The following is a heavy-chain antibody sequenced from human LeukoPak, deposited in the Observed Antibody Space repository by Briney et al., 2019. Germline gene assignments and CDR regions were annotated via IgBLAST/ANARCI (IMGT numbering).Heavy chain of an antibody. D-gene: IGHD4-17*01. J-gene: IGHJ4*02. CDR1: GVSISAYY. Sequence: SETLSLTCSVSGVSISAYYWSWIRQPAGKGLEWIGRIYPGESIYASENTNYNPSLKSRVSMSGDTSKNQVSLKLRSVTAADTAVYYCARDPTTVTTIFDSWGQGTLVAVSS. CDR2: IYPGESIYASENT. CDR3: ARDPTTVTTIFDS. V-gene: IGHV4-4*07.